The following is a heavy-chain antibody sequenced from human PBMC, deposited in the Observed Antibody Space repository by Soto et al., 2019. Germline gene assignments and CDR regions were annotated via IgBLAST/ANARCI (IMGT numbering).Heavy chain of an antibody. V-gene: IGHV1-18*01. Sequence: GASVKVSCKTSGYTFTTYGISWVRQAPGQGLEWMGWISPYNGHTKSAQNFQGRVTMTTDTSTSTAYMELRSLRFDDTAVYYCARGTAVAGALSGYWGQGTLVTVSS. J-gene: IGHJ4*02. CDR1: GYTFTTYG. D-gene: IGHD6-19*01. CDR3: ARGTAVAGALSGY. CDR2: ISPYNGHT.